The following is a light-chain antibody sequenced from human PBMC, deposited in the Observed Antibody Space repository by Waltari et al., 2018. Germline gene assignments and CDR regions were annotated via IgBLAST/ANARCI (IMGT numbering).Light chain of an antibody. CDR2: KVS. CDR3: MQGTHWPLT. V-gene: IGKV2-30*01. J-gene: IGKJ4*01. CDR1: QSLVYSAGDTY. Sequence: DVVMTQSPLSLPVTLGQPASISCRSSQSLVYSAGDTYWNWFQQRPGQSPRRLIYKVSNRDSGVPDRVSGRGSGTDFTLKISRVEAEDVGVYYCMQGTHWPLTFGGGTKVESK.